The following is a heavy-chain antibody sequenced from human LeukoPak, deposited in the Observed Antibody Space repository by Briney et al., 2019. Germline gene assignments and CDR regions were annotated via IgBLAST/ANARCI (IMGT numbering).Heavy chain of an antibody. Sequence: GGSLRLSCAASGFTFSNYAMNWVRQAPGKGLEWISSISSSSNYIYYADSVKGRFTISRDNAKNSLYLQMNSLRAEDTAVYHCATPLDYYDSSGYHQGGDWGQGTLVTVSS. CDR3: ATPLDYYDSSGYHQGGD. D-gene: IGHD3-22*01. V-gene: IGHV3-21*04. CDR1: GFTFSNYA. J-gene: IGHJ4*02. CDR2: ISSSSNYI.